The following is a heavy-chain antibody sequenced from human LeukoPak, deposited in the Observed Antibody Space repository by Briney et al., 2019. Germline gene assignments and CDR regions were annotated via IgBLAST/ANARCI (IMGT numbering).Heavy chain of an antibody. D-gene: IGHD1-26*01. V-gene: IGHV3-74*01. J-gene: IGHJ4*02. CDR3: VYSGNYPFDY. CDR2: INSDDFTT. CDR1: EFTFSNYW. Sequence: PGGSLRLSCAASEFTFSNYWMHWVRQAPGKGLEWVSRINSDDFTTTYADSVKGRFTISRDNAKSSLYLQMNSLRGEDTAVYFCVYSGNYPFDYWGQGTLVTVSS.